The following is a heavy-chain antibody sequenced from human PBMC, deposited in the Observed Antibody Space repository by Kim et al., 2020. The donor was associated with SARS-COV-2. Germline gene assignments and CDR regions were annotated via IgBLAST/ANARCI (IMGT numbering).Heavy chain of an antibody. CDR1: GGSFSGYY. Sequence: SETLSLTCAVYGGSFSGYYWSWIRQPPGKGLEWIGEINHSGSTNYNPSLKSRVTISVDTSKNQFSLKLSSVTAADTAVYYCARRSGPEYYFDYWGQGTLVTVSS. V-gene: IGHV4-34*01. CDR2: INHSGST. D-gene: IGHD1-26*01. CDR3: ARRSGPEYYFDY. J-gene: IGHJ4*02.